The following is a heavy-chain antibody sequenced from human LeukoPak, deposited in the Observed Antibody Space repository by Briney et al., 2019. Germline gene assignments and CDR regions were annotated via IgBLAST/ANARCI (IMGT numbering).Heavy chain of an antibody. D-gene: IGHD7-27*01. CDR1: GFTFSSYW. J-gene: IGHJ4*02. Sequence: GGSLRLSCAASGFTFSSYWRSWVRQAPGKGLEWVANIKQDGSEKQYVDSVKGRFAISRDNAENSLYLQMNSLKAEDTAVYYCGRFTRSGDSVYWGQGTLVTVSS. CDR2: IKQDGSEK. CDR3: GRFTRSGDSVY. V-gene: IGHV3-7*04.